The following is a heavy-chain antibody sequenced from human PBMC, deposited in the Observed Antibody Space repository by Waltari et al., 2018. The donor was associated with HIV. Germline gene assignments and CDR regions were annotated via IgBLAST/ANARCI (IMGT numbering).Heavy chain of an antibody. CDR2: ISWNSGTI. CDR3: AKDKRSGYGGNSVWYFDL. V-gene: IGHV3-9*01. CDR1: GFTFDDYA. Sequence: EVQLVESGGGLVQPGRSLRLSCAASGFTFDDYAMHWVRQAPGKGLGWFSGISWNSGTIGYADSVKGRFTISRDNAKNSLYLQMNSLRAEDTALYYCAKDKRSGYGGNSVWYFDLWGRGTLVTVSS. J-gene: IGHJ2*01. D-gene: IGHD4-17*01.